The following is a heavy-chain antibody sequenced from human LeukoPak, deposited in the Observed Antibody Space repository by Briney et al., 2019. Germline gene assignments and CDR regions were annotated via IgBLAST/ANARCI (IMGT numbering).Heavy chain of an antibody. D-gene: IGHD3-10*01. V-gene: IGHV3-23*01. CDR2: ISSSGSTI. Sequence: GGSLRLSCAASGFTFSSCAMSWVRQAPGKGLEWVSYISSSGSTIYYADSVKGRFTISRDNSKNTLYLQMNSLRAEDTAVYYCAKTHYYGSGDDYWGQGTLVTVSS. J-gene: IGHJ4*02. CDR3: AKTHYYGSGDDY. CDR1: GFTFSSCA.